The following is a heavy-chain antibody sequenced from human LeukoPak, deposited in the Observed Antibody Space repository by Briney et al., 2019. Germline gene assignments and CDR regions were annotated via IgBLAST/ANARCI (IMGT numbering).Heavy chain of an antibody. CDR2: INGDESEK. Sequence: GGSLRLSCAASGFTFSSYWMSWARQAPGKGLEWVANINGDESEKYYVDSVKARFTISRDNAKNSLYLQMNSLRVDDTAIYYCSRGEGDDYWGQGTLVTVSS. D-gene: IGHD3-10*01. CDR1: GFTFSSYW. CDR3: SRGEGDDY. V-gene: IGHV3-7*01. J-gene: IGHJ4*02.